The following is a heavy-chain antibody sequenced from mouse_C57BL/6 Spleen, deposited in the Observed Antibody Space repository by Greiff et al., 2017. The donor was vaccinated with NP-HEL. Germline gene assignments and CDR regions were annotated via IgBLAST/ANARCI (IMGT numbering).Heavy chain of an antibody. CDR1: GYTFTSYW. CDR3: ARWYDYDKVDY. Sequence: VQLQQPGAELVKPGASVKMSCKASGYTFTSYWITWVKQRPGQGLEWIGDIYPGSGSTNYNEKFKSKATLTVDTSSSTAYMQLSSLTSEDAAVYYCARWYDYDKVDYWGQGTTRTVSS. J-gene: IGHJ2*01. CDR2: IYPGSGST. D-gene: IGHD2-4*01. V-gene: IGHV1-55*01.